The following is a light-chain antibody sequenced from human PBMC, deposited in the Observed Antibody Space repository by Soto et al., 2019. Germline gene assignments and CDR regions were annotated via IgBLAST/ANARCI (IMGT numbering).Light chain of an antibody. Sequence: VLTQPASVSGSPGQSITISCTGTSSDVGSYNLVSWYQQHPGKAPKLMIYEGSKRPSGVSNRFSGSKSGNTASLTISGLQDEDEADYYCCSYAGSSVYVFGTGTRSPS. CDR2: EGS. J-gene: IGLJ1*01. CDR3: CSYAGSSVYV. V-gene: IGLV2-23*01. CDR1: SSDVGSYNL.